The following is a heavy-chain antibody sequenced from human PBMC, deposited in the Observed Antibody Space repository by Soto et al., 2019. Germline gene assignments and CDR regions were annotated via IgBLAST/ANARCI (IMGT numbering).Heavy chain of an antibody. CDR1: GFTFSSYG. J-gene: IGHJ4*02. D-gene: IGHD5-18*01. Sequence: PGGSLRLSXAASGFTFSSYGMHWVRQAPGKGLEWVAAIWYDGSNKYYADSVKGRFTISRDNSKNTLYLQMNSLRAEDTAVYYCARDPISRGYPLPYFDYWGQGTLVTVSS. CDR3: ARDPISRGYPLPYFDY. CDR2: IWYDGSNK. V-gene: IGHV3-33*01.